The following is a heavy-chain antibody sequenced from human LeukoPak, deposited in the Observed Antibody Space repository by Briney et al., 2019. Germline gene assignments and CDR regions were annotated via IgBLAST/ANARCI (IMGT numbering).Heavy chain of an antibody. CDR2: IIPILGIA. Sequence: ASVTVSCKASGGTFSSYAISWVRQAPGQGLEWMGRIIPILGIANYAQKFQGRVTITADKSTSTAYMELSSLRSEDTAVYYCARGTGYSLTYYYYGMDVWGQGTTVTVSS. CDR1: GGTFSSYA. J-gene: IGHJ6*02. D-gene: IGHD6-13*01. CDR3: ARGTGYSLTYYYYGMDV. V-gene: IGHV1-69*04.